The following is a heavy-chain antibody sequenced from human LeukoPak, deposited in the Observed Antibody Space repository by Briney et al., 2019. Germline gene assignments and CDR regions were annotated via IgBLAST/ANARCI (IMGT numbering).Heavy chain of an antibody. D-gene: IGHD2-2*01. CDR1: GGSISSYY. Sequence: PSETLSLTCTVSGGSISSYYWSWIRQPAGKGLEWIGRIYTSGSTNYNPSLKSRVTMSVDTSKNQFSLKLSSVTAADTAVYYCVSSVVVPAAAPNDAFDIWGQGTMVTVSS. V-gene: IGHV4-4*07. J-gene: IGHJ3*02. CDR3: VSSVVVPAAAPNDAFDI. CDR2: IYTSGST.